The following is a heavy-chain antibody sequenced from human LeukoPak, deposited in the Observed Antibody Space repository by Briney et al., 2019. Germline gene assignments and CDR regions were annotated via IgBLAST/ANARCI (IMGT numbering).Heavy chain of an antibody. D-gene: IGHD2-15*01. CDR1: GFTFSDYY. V-gene: IGHV3-11*01. J-gene: IGHJ4*02. Sequence: GGSLRLSCAASGFTFSDYYMSWIRQAPGKGLEWVSYISSSGSTIYYADSVKGRFTISRDNAKHSLYLQMNSLRAEDTAVYYCARACSGGSCSIDYWGQGTLVTVSS. CDR3: ARACSGGSCSIDY. CDR2: ISSSGSTI.